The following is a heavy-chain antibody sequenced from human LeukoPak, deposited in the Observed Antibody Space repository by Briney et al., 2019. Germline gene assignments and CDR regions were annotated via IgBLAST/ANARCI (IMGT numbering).Heavy chain of an antibody. D-gene: IGHD6-13*01. CDR2: IFSGGST. J-gene: IGHJ4*02. CDR1: GFDVSSNS. CDR3: AAWRGSNWFDY. Sequence: GGSLRLSCAASGFDVSSNSMSWVRQAPGKGLEWVSVIFSGGSTNYANSMKGRFTISRDNSKNTLYLQMNGLRGEDTAVYYCAAWRGSNWFDYWGQGTQVTVSS. V-gene: IGHV3-53*01.